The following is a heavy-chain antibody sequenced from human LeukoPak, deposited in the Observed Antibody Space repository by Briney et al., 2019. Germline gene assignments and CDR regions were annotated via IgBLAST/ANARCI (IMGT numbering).Heavy chain of an antibody. CDR2: IIPILGIA. D-gene: IGHD6-13*01. Sequence: ASVKVSCKASGGTFSSYAISWVRQAPGQGLEWMGRIIPILGIANYAQKFQGRVTMTRNTSISTAYMELSSLRSEDTAVYYCARGTPHIAAAGTENYGMDVWGQGTTVTVSS. CDR1: GGTFSSYA. CDR3: ARGTPHIAAAGTENYGMDV. V-gene: IGHV1-69*04. J-gene: IGHJ6*02.